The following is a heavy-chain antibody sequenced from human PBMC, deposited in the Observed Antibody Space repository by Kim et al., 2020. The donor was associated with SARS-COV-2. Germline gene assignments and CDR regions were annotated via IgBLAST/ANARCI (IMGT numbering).Heavy chain of an antibody. Sequence: MYNAASVKCRFTISRDDAKNALHLQMNSLRDGDTAVYFCARDFVWALDLWVQGTLVTVSS. CDR2: M. CDR3: ARDFVWALDL. D-gene: IGHD6-6*01. J-gene: IGHJ5*02. V-gene: IGHV3-48*02.